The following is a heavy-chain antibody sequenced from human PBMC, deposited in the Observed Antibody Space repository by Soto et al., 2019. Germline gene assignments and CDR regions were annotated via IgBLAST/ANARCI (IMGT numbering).Heavy chain of an antibody. J-gene: IGHJ4*02. CDR2: IYHSGST. CDR3: ASYGWNYQYYFDY. V-gene: IGHV4-4*02. CDR1: VVSISSSNW. Sequence: SETLSLTCAFSVVSISSSNWWSWVRQPPGKGLEWIGEIYHSGSTNYNPSLKSRVTISVDTSKNQFSLKLSSVTAADTAVYYCASYGWNYQYYFDYWGQGTLVTLST. D-gene: IGHD1-7*01.